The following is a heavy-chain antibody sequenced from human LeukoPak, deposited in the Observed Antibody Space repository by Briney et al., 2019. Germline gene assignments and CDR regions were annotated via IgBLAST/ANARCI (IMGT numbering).Heavy chain of an antibody. J-gene: IGHJ4*02. Sequence: GGSLRLSCAASGFTFSSYAMHWVRQAPGKGLEWVAVISYDGSNKYYADSVKGRFIISRDNSKNTLYLQTNSLRAEDTAVYYCARGSPYYYGSGSPPFDYWGQGTLVTVSS. D-gene: IGHD3-10*01. V-gene: IGHV3-30-3*01. CDR3: ARGSPYYYGSGSPPFDY. CDR1: GFTFSSYA. CDR2: ISYDGSNK.